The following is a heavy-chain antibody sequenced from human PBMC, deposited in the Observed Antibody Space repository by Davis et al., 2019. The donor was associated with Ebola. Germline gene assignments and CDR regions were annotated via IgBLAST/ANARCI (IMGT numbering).Heavy chain of an antibody. D-gene: IGHD3-10*01. CDR3: ARSKAYMVRGVITN. V-gene: IGHV4-39*07. CDR2: IYYSGST. Sequence: SETLSLTCTVSGGSISSSSYYWGWIRQPPGKGLEWIGSIYYSGSTNYNPSLKSRVTISVDTSKNQFSLKLSSVTAADTAVYYCARSKAYMVRGVITNWGQGTLVTVSS. J-gene: IGHJ4*02. CDR1: GGSISSSSYY.